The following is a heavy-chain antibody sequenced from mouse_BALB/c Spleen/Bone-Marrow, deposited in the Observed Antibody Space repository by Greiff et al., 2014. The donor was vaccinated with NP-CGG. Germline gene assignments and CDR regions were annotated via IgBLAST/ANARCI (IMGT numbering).Heavy chain of an antibody. V-gene: IGHV1S22*01. CDR1: GYTFTSYW. CDR2: IYPGSGST. J-gene: IGHJ3*01. Sequence: QQSGSELVRPGASVKLSCKASGYTFTSYWMHWVKQRPGQGLEWIGNIYPGSGSTNYDEKSKSKATLTVDTSSSTAYMQLSSLTSVDSAVYYCTGAPGFADWGQGTLVTVSA. CDR3: TGAPGFAD.